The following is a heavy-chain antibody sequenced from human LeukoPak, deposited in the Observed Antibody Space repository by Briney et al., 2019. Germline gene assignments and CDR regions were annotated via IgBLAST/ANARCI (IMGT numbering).Heavy chain of an antibody. CDR2: INHSGST. V-gene: IGHV4-38-2*02. CDR1: GYSISSGYY. J-gene: IGHJ4*02. D-gene: IGHD3-22*01. CDR3: ARGLVVIRYFDY. Sequence: SETLSLTCTVSGYSISSGYYWGWIRQPPGKGLEWIGEINHSGSTNYNPSLKSRVTISVDTSKNQFSLKLSSVTAADTAVYYCARGLVVIRYFDYWGQGTLVTVSS.